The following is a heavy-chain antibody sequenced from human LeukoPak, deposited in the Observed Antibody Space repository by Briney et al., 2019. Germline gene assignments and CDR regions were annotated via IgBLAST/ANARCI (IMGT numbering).Heavy chain of an antibody. CDR3: ARGMYDSSGYYYWYFDL. CDR1: GGSISSYY. V-gene: IGHV4-59*01. CDR2: IYYSGST. D-gene: IGHD3-22*01. Sequence: SETLSLTCTVSGGSISSYYWSWIRQPPGKGLDWIGYIYYSGSTHYNPSLKSRVTILVDTSKNQFSLKLSSVTAADTAVYYCARGMYDSSGYYYWYFDLWGRGTLVTVSS. J-gene: IGHJ2*01.